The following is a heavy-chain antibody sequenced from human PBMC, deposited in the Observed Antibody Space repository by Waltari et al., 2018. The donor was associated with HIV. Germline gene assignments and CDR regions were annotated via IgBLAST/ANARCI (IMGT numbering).Heavy chain of an antibody. CDR1: GFTFSSHD. J-gene: IGHJ2*01. Sequence: EVKLVESGGGAVQTGGSLRLSCEGSGFTFSSHDMDWVRQTPGKGLEWVAQISYDAREKFHGDSVRGRFVGSRDNARNSIFLQMNNLRDDDTGVYFCVRQPLRHDL. V-gene: IGHV3-7*01. CDR3: VRQPLRHDL. CDR2: ISYDAREK.